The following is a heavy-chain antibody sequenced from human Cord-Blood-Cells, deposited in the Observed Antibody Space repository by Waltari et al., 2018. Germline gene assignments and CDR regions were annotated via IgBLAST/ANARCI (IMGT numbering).Heavy chain of an antibody. J-gene: IGHJ4*02. Sequence: QVQLVQYGAEVKKPGASVKVSCKASGYTFTGYYMHWVRQAPGQGLEWMGRINPNSGGTNYAQKFQGRVTMTRDTSISTAYMELSRLRSDDTAVYYCARAYSSGWYYFDYWGQGTLVTVSS. V-gene: IGHV1-2*06. CDR3: ARAYSSGWYYFDY. CDR2: INPNSGGT. CDR1: GYTFTGYY. D-gene: IGHD6-19*01.